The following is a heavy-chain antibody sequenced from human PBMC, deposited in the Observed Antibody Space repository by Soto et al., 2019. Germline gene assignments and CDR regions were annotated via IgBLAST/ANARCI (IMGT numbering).Heavy chain of an antibody. V-gene: IGHV4-31*03. Sequence: PSETLSLTCTVSGGSISSGGYYWSWIRQHPGKGLEWIGYIYYSGSTYYNPSLKSRVTISVDTSKNQFSLKLSSVTAADTAVYYCARDQVARTTRFGGMDVWGQGTTVTVSS. D-gene: IGHD3-10*01. J-gene: IGHJ6*02. CDR2: IYYSGST. CDR3: ARDQVARTTRFGGMDV. CDR1: GGSISSGGYY.